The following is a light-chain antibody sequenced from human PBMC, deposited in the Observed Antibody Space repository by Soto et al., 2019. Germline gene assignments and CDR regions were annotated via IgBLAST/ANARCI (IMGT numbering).Light chain of an antibody. Sequence: VLSQSTGTPPLSPVGRATVSCRASQSVSRRLAWYQQRPGQSPRLLISGASMRASGVPVRFIGSGSGTDFTLTITRLEPEDFAVYYSQQYGGSPNTFGLGTLLEIK. J-gene: IGKJ5*01. CDR3: QQYGGSPNT. CDR1: QSVSRR. CDR2: GAS. V-gene: IGKV3-20*01.